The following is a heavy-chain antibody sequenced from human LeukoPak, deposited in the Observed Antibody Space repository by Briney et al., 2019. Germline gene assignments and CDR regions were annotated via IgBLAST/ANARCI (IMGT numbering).Heavy chain of an antibody. CDR2: ISAYNGNT. V-gene: IGHV1-18*01. CDR3: ARTSGYDYGDYDIDY. J-gene: IGHJ4*02. D-gene: IGHD4-17*01. CDR1: GYTFTSYG. Sequence: ASVKVSCKASGYTFTSYGISWVRQAPGQGLEWMGWISAYNGNTNYAQKVQGRVTMTTDTSTSTAYMELRSLRSDDTAVYYCARTSGYDYGDYDIDYWGQGTLVTVSS.